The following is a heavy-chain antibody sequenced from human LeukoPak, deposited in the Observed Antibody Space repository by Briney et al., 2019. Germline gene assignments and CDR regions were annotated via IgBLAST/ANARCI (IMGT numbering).Heavy chain of an antibody. CDR2: IYSGGST. Sequence: GGSLRLSCAASGFTVSSNYMSWVRQAPGKGLEWVSVIYSGGSTYYADSVKGRFTISRDNSKNTLYLQMNSLRAEDTAAYYCARVGSGWLTFDYWGQGTLVTVSS. D-gene: IGHD6-19*01. CDR3: ARVGSGWLTFDY. J-gene: IGHJ4*02. CDR1: GFTVSSNY. V-gene: IGHV3-53*01.